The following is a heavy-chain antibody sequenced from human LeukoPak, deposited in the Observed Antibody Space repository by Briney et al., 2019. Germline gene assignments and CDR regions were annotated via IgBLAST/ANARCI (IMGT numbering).Heavy chain of an antibody. D-gene: IGHD3-22*01. V-gene: IGHV4-34*01. CDR2: INHSGST. Sequence: PSETLSLTCAVYGGSFSGYYWSWIRQPPGKGLEWIGEINHSGSTNYNPSLKSRVTISVDTSKNQFSLKLSSVTAADTAVYYCAREGNYYDSSGYYYGFDYWGRGTLVTVSS. J-gene: IGHJ4*02. CDR1: GGSFSGYY. CDR3: AREGNYYDSSGYYYGFDY.